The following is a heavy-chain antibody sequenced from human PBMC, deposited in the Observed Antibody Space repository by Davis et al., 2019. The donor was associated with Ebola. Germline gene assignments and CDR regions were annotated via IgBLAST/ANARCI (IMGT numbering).Heavy chain of an antibody. Sequence: SVKVSCKASGGTFSSYAISWVRQAPGQGLDWMGGIIPVFGIPKYAQKFQGRVTITADESTSTAYMELSSPRSEDTAVYYCARDRYSDGSGYFFEQSHWGQGTLVTVSS. CDR1: GGTFSSYA. CDR3: ARDRYSDGSGYFFEQSH. J-gene: IGHJ4*02. V-gene: IGHV1-69*13. CDR2: IIPVFGIP. D-gene: IGHD3-22*01.